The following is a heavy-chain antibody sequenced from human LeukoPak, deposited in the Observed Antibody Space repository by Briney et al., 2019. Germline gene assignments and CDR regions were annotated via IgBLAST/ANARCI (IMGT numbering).Heavy chain of an antibody. V-gene: IGHV3-30*18. CDR3: AKGVVAATNAAYYGMDV. CDR2: ISYDESDK. Sequence: GGSLRLSCAASGFTFSNYGMHWVRQAPGKGLEWVAVISYDESDKYYADSVKGRFTISRDNSKNTLYLQMNSLRPEDTAVYYCAKGVVAATNAAYYGMDVWGQGTTVTASS. D-gene: IGHD2-15*01. J-gene: IGHJ6*02. CDR1: GFTFSNYG.